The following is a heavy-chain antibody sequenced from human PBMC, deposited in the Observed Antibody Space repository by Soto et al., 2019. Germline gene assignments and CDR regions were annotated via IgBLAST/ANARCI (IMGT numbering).Heavy chain of an antibody. Sequence: SDTLSLTCTVSGGSISSSSYYWGWIRQPPGKGLEWIGSIYYSGSTYYNPSLKSRVTISVDTSKNQFSLKLSSVTAADTAVYYCARRYSSGGDYWGQGTLVTVS. CDR2: IYYSGST. CDR3: ARRYSSGGDY. CDR1: GGSISSSSYY. D-gene: IGHD6-19*01. J-gene: IGHJ4*02. V-gene: IGHV4-39*01.